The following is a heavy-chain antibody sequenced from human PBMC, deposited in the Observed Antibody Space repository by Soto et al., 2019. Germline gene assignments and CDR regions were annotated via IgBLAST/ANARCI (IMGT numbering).Heavy chain of an antibody. CDR2: INPGNGDT. CDR3: ARTDCSSTSCYNYYYYGMDV. CDR1: GYSFTKYG. J-gene: IGHJ6*02. Sequence: ASVKVSCKTSGYSFTKYGLHWVRQAPGQRLEWMGWINPGNGDTKYSQKFQGRVTITRDTSATTAYMELSSLRSEDSAVFYCARTDCSSTSCYNYYYYGMDVWGQGTTVTVSS. V-gene: IGHV1-3*01. D-gene: IGHD2-2*01.